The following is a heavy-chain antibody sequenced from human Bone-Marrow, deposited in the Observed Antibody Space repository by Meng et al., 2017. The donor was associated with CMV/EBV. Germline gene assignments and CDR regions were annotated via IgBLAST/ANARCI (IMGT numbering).Heavy chain of an antibody. D-gene: IGHD1-26*01. J-gene: IGHJ4*02. CDR3: AKDNDLSGSYIAYYFDY. V-gene: IGHV3-43D*03. Sequence: GGSLRLSCAASGFTFDDYAMHWVRQAPGKGLEWVSLISWDGGSTYYADSVKGRFTISRDNSKNSLYLQMNSLRAEDTALYYCAKDNDLSGSYIAYYFDYWGQGTLVTVSS. CDR2: ISWDGGST. CDR1: GFTFDDYA.